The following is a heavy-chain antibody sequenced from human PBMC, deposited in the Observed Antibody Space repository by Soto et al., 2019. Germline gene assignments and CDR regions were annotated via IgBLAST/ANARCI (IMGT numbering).Heavy chain of an antibody. CDR1: GYTFTSYG. J-gene: IGHJ5*01. V-gene: IGHV1-18*01. CDR3: AREASTNDYGDYASVPDWFDS. CDR2: ISAYNGNT. D-gene: IGHD4-17*01. Sequence: QVQLVQSGAEVKKPGASVKVSCKASGYTFTSYGISWVRQAPGHGLEWMGRISAYNGNTNYAQKLQGRVTMTTDTSTSTAYMELRSLRSDDTAVYYCAREASTNDYGDYASVPDWFDSWGQVTLVTVSS.